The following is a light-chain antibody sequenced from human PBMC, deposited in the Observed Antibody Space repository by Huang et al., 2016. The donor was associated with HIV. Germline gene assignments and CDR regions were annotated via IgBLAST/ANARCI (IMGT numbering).Light chain of an antibody. J-gene: IGKJ2*01. Sequence: DIQMTQSPSFMSASVGDRVTITCRASQAISYYLAWYQQKPGKTPKLLISGASTLESGLPSRFSGGGSGTDFRLTLSSLQPEDVATYYCQQYSIPPYAFGQGTKL. CDR1: QAISYY. CDR2: GAS. CDR3: QQYSIPPYA. V-gene: IGKV1-27*01.